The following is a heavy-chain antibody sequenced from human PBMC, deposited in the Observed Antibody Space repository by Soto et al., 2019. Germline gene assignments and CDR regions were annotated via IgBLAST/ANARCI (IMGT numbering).Heavy chain of an antibody. V-gene: IGHV1-18*01. J-gene: IGHJ5*02. CDR1: GYSFTTYG. Sequence: ASVKVSCKASGYSFTTYGISWVRQAPGQGLEWMGWISTYNGNTNYAQKLQGRVTMTTDTSTSTAYMELRSLRSDDTAVYYCARGFRVAATRWCFHPWGQGTLVNVSS. CDR3: ARGFRVAATRWCFHP. CDR2: ISTYNGNT. D-gene: IGHD2-15*01.